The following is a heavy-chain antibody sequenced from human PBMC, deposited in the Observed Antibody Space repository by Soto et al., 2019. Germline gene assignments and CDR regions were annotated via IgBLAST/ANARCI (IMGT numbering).Heavy chain of an antibody. D-gene: IGHD3-10*01. Sequence: GGSLRLSCAASGFTFSSYAMTWVRQAPGKGLEWVSSISGSGGSTYYADSVKGRFSISRDSSKNTVYLQINSLRAEDTAVYYCARHSGTDLWSLFDYWGQGTLVTVSS. CDR1: GFTFSSYA. CDR2: ISGSGGST. J-gene: IGHJ4*02. CDR3: ARHSGTDLWSLFDY. V-gene: IGHV3-23*01.